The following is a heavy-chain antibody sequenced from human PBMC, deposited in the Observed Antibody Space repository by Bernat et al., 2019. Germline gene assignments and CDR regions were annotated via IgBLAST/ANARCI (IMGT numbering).Heavy chain of an antibody. CDR3: AKALLEYYGSGSLYYFDY. J-gene: IGHJ4*02. CDR2: ISGSGGST. D-gene: IGHD3-10*01. CDR1: GFTFSSYA. V-gene: IGHV3-23*01. Sequence: EVQLLESGGGLVQPGGSLRLSCAASGFTFSSYAMSWVRQAPGKGLEWVSAISGSGGSTYYADSVKGRFTISRDNSKNTLYLQMNSLRAEDPAVYYCAKALLEYYGSGSLYYFDYWGQGTLVTVSS.